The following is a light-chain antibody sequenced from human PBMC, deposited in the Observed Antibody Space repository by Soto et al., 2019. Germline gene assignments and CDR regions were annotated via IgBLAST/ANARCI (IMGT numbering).Light chain of an antibody. J-gene: IGKJ1*01. CDR2: GAS. CDR1: QTINSHF. CDR3: HHYGSSTWT. V-gene: IGKV3-20*01. Sequence: EIVLTQSPRTLSLSPGERVTLSCSASQTINSHFLAWYQQKSGQAPRLLIHGASHRATNIPDRFSGSGSGTDFTLTISRLETEDFAMYYCHHYGSSTWTFGQGTTVEIK.